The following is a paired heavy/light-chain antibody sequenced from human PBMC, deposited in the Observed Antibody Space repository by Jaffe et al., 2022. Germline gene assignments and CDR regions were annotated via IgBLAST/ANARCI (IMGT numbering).Light chain of an antibody. Sequence: VVMTQSPLSLPVTLGQPASISCRSSQSLVYSDGNTYLNWFHQRPGQSPRRLIYKVSDRDSGVPDRFSGSGSGTDFVLKISRVEAEDVGVYYCMQATHWPLTFGQGTRLEIK. J-gene: IGKJ5*01. CDR2: KVS. CDR1: QSLVYSDGNTY. CDR3: MQATHWPLT. V-gene: IGKV2-30*01.
Heavy chain of an antibody. V-gene: IGHV3-7*01. CDR2: IKYDGSEK. D-gene: IGHD4-4*01. CDR3: ARDESWVPNYRFDY. CDR1: GFTFSDYW. J-gene: IGHJ4*02. Sequence: EVQLVESGGGLVQPGGSLRLSCVASGFTFSDYWMSWVRLAPGKGLEWVANIKYDGSEKLFGDSAKGRFTISRDNAQNSLYLQLNSLRAEDTAVYYCARDESWVPNYRFDYWGQGTLVTVSS.